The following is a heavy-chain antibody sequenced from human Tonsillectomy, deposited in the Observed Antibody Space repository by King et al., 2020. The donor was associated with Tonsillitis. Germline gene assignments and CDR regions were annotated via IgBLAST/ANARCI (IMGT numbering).Heavy chain of an antibody. CDR2: XYTXGST. V-gene: IGHV4-61*02. Sequence: VQLQESGPGLVKPSXTLSLTCTVSGGXIXSGSYYWSWIRQPAGKGLEWIGRXYTXGSTXSNPPLKSRVTISVXTAXNXFSLKLTSVXAADTAVYYCAXPXXXXXXXXXXDYXXXXTLVTXXS. CDR1: GGXIXSGSYY. J-gene: IGHJ4*01. CDR3: AXPXXXXXXXXXXDY.